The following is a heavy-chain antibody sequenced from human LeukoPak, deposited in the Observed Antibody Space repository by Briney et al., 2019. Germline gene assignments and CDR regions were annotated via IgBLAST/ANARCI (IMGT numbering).Heavy chain of an antibody. CDR3: ARARGGIPMVYFDY. Sequence: GGSLRLSCAASGFTFRDYWMHWVRHAPGKGLVWVPRINSDGSITRYADSVKGRFTISRDNAKNTLYLQMNSLRAEDTAVYYCARARGGIPMVYFDYWGQGTLVTVSS. D-gene: IGHD2-15*01. CDR1: GFTFRDYW. CDR2: INSDGSIT. V-gene: IGHV3-74*01. J-gene: IGHJ4*02.